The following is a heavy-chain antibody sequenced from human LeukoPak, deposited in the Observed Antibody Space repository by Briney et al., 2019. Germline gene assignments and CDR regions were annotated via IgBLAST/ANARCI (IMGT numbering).Heavy chain of an antibody. J-gene: IGHJ4*02. D-gene: IGHD4-23*01. Sequence: SETLSLTCAVYGGSFSGYYWSWIRQPPGKGLEWIGEINHSGSTNYNPSLKSRVTISVDTSKNQFSLKLNSVTAPDTAVYYCARDRLRWPKIDYWGQGTLVTASS. CDR1: GGSFSGYY. V-gene: IGHV4-34*01. CDR3: ARDRLRWPKIDY. CDR2: INHSGST.